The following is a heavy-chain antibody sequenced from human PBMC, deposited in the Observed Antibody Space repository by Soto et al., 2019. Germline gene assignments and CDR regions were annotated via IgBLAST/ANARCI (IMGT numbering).Heavy chain of an antibody. CDR2: IYSSENT. V-gene: IGHV4-39*01. Sequence: SATMSLTCTVSGGSVSSSSYSWGWIRQSPGKGLEWIGTIYSSENTYYNPSLMGRVTISVDTSKNEFSLKLSSVTAADTAVYYCARLNGYCISTNCHGYYGMDVWGQGTTVTVSS. J-gene: IGHJ6*02. D-gene: IGHD2-2*03. CDR1: GGSVSSSSYS. CDR3: ARLNGYCISTNCHGYYGMDV.